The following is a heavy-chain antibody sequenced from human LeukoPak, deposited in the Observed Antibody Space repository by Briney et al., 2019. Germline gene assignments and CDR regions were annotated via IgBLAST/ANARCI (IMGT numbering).Heavy chain of an antibody. J-gene: IGHJ4*02. CDR1: GYSFTKYW. Sequence: GESLKISCKGSGYSFTKYWISWVRQMPGKGLEWMGRIDPSDFYTNYSPSCQGHVTISADKSISSAYLQWGSLKASDTAMYYCARHLNYDRNDYWGQGTLVTVSS. V-gene: IGHV5-10-1*01. CDR3: ARHLNYDRNDY. D-gene: IGHD3-22*01. CDR2: IDPSDFYT.